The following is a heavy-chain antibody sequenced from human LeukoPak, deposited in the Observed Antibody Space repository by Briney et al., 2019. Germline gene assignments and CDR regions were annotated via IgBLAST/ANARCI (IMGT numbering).Heavy chain of an antibody. CDR1: GFTFSSYG. CDR2: IWYDGSNK. Sequence: PGRSLRLSCAASGFTFSSYGMHWVRQAPRKGLEWVAVIWYDGSNKYYADSVKGRFTISRDNSKNTLYLQMNRLRAEDTAVYYCARDLYDHVWGSPEPIFGYWGQGTLVTVSS. J-gene: IGHJ4*02. V-gene: IGHV3-33*01. D-gene: IGHD3-16*01. CDR3: ARDLYDHVWGSPEPIFGY.